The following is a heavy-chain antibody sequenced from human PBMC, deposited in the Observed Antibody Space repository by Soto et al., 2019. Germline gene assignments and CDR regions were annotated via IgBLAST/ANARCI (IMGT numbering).Heavy chain of an antibody. CDR3: ARDGLYGDYGHY. Sequence: QVQLVQSGAEVKKPGASVKVSCKASGYTFTSYYMHWVRQAPGQGLERMGIINPSGGSTSYAEKFQGRDTMTRDTSTSTVNMELTSLRCEDTAVYYCARDGLYGDYGHYWGQGTLVTVSS. CDR1: GYTFTSYY. V-gene: IGHV1-46*01. D-gene: IGHD4-17*01. CDR2: INPSGGST. J-gene: IGHJ4*02.